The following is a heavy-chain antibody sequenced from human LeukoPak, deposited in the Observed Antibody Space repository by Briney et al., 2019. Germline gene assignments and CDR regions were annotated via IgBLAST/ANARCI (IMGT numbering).Heavy chain of an antibody. J-gene: IGHJ4*02. D-gene: IGHD5-18*01. Sequence: GGSLRLSCAASGFTFSSYAMSWVRQAPGKGLEWVSAISGSGGSTYYADSVKGRFTISRDNSKNTLYLQMNSLRAEDTAVYYCARSLRYSYGYYLDYWGQGTLVTVSS. CDR3: ARSLRYSYGYYLDY. CDR2: ISGSGGST. CDR1: GFTFSSYA. V-gene: IGHV3-23*01.